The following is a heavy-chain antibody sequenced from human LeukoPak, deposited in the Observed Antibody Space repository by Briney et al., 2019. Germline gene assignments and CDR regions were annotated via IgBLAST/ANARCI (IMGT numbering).Heavy chain of an antibody. J-gene: IGHJ4*02. V-gene: IGHV3-21*01. CDR1: AFTFSSYS. CDR2: ISSSSSYI. CDR3: ARADILTGFFFDY. Sequence: PGGYLRLYCSASAFTFSSYSLNWLRQAPGKGLKWVSSISSSSSYIYYADSVKGRFTISRDNAKNSLYLQMNSLRAEDTAVYYCARADILTGFFFDYWGQGTLVTVSS. D-gene: IGHD3-9*01.